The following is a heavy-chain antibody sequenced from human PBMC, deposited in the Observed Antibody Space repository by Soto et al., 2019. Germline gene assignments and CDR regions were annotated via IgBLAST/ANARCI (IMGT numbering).Heavy chain of an antibody. CDR1: GFTFTSSA. D-gene: IGHD3-3*01. CDR2: IVVGSGNT. V-gene: IGHV1-58*02. J-gene: IGHJ6*03. Sequence: GASVKVSCKASGFTFTSSAMQWVRQARGQRLEWIGWIVVGSGNTNYAQKFQERVTITRDMSTSTAYMELSSLRSEVTAVYYCASDRSRDFWSGEVNYYYYMDVWGKGTTVTVSS. CDR3: ASDRSRDFWSGEVNYYYYMDV.